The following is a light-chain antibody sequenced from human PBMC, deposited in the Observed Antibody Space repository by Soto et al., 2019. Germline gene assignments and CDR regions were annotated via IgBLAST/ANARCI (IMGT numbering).Light chain of an antibody. CDR3: QQSYNTPRT. CDR2: AAS. CDR1: QSISNY. V-gene: IGKV1-39*01. J-gene: IGKJ1*01. Sequence: DIQMTQSPSSLSASVGDRVSITCRASQSISNYLNWYQQKPGKAPKVLIYAASSLQSGVPSRLSGSGSGTDFTLTISSLQPEDFATYYCQQSYNTPRTFGHGTKVDIK.